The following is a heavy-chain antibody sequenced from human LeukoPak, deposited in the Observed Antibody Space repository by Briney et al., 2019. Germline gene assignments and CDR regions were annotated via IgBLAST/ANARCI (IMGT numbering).Heavy chain of an antibody. J-gene: IGHJ5*02. V-gene: IGHV4-30-4*01. CDR2: IYYSGST. CDR3: ARLLVIITGTTDPILNWFDP. D-gene: IGHD1-7*01. CDR1: GGSISSGDYY. Sequence: SQTLSLTCTVSGGSISSGDYYWSWIRQPPGKGLEWIGYIYYSGSTYYNPSLKSRVTISVDTSKNQFSLKLSSVTAADTAVYYCARLLVIITGTTDPILNWFDPWGQGTPVTVSS.